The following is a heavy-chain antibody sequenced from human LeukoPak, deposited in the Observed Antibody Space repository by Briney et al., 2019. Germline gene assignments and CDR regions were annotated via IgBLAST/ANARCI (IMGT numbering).Heavy chain of an antibody. CDR2: ISSNGGST. CDR3: VRAVMNAFDI. Sequence: GGSLRLSCSASGFTFSSYAMLWVRQAPGKGLEYVSGISSNGGSTYYADSVKGRFTISRDNSKNTLYLQMSSLRVEDTAVYYCVRAVMNAFDIWGQGTMVTVSS. V-gene: IGHV3-64D*06. CDR1: GFTFSSYA. J-gene: IGHJ3*02. D-gene: IGHD2-21*01.